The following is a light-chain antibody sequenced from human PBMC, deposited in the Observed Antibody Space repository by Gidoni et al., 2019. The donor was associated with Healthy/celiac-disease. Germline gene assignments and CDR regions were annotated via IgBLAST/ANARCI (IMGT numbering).Light chain of an antibody. CDR3: QQYYSTPYT. CDR1: QSVLYSSNNKNY. V-gene: IGKV4-1*01. J-gene: IGKJ2*01. Sequence: IVMTQYPDSLAVSLGERATINCKSSQSVLYSSNNKNYLAWYQQKPGQPPKLLIYWASTRESGVPDRFSGSGSGTDFTLTISSLQAEDVSVYYCQQYYSTPYTFGQGTQLEIK. CDR2: WAS.